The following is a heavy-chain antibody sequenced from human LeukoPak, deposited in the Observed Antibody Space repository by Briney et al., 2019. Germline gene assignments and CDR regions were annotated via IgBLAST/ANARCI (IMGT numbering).Heavy chain of an antibody. CDR3: ARGKTTVTPNSYMDV. CDR1: GGSISSGDYY. V-gene: IGHV4-30-2*01. J-gene: IGHJ6*03. CDR2: IYHSGST. Sequence: PSETLSLTCTVSGGSISSGDYYWSWIRQPPGKGLEWIGYIYHSGSTYYNPSLKSRVTISVDRSKNQFSLKLSSVTAADTAVYYCARGKTTVTPNSYMDVWGKGTTVTVSS. D-gene: IGHD4-17*01.